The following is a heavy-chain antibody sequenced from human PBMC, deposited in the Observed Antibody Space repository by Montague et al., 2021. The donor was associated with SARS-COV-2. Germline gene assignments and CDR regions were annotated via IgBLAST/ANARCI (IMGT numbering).Heavy chain of an antibody. CDR3: ARVPSSNWYFDY. CDR2: IKQDGSEK. D-gene: IGHD6-13*01. J-gene: IGHJ4*02. CDR1: GFTFSSYW. V-gene: IGHV3-7*01. Sequence: SLRLSCAASGFTFSSYWMSWVRQAPGKGLEWVANIKQDGSEKYYVDSVKGRFTISRDNAKNSPYLQMNSLRAEDTAVYYCARVPSSNWYFDYWGQGTLVTVSS.